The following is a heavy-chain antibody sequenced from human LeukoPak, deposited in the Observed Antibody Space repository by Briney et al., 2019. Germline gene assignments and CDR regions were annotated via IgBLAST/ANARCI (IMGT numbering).Heavy chain of an antibody. CDR1: GGSISSDTYF. J-gene: IGHJ4*02. CDR2: IYFTGNT. Sequence: SETLSLTCTVSGGSISSDTYFWGWIRQPPGKGLEWIANIYFTGNTYYNPSLKSRATISVDTSKNQFSLTRSSVTAADTAVYYCASEAHRGGGFDSWGQGTLVTVSS. V-gene: IGHV4-39*01. D-gene: IGHD3-16*01. CDR3: ASEAHRGGGFDS.